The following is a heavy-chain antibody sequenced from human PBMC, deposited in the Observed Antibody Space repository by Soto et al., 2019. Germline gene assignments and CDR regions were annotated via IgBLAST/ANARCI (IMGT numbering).Heavy chain of an antibody. CDR1: SGSISSSNW. CDR2: IYHSGST. J-gene: IGHJ4*02. Sequence: SETLSLTCAVSSGSISSSNWWSWVRQPPGKGLEWIGEIYHSGSTNYNPSLKSRVTISVDTSKNQFSLKLSSVTAADTAVYYCARVDLVNYDFWSGPIDCWGQGALVTVSS. V-gene: IGHV4-4*02. D-gene: IGHD3-3*01. CDR3: ARVDLVNYDFWSGPIDC.